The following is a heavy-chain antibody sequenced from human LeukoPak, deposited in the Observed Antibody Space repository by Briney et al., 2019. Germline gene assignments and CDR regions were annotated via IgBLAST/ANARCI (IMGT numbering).Heavy chain of an antibody. D-gene: IGHD2-2*02. CDR1: GFTLTSYG. CDR3: AKVPALYCSSTSCYTYYYYMDV. V-gene: IGHV3-30*02. CDR2: IQYDGSNK. J-gene: IGHJ6*03. Sequence: GGSLRLSCAASGFTLTSYGMHWVRQAPGKGLEWVAFIQYDGSNKNYADSVKGRFTISRDYSKNTLYLQMNSLRAEDTAVYYCAKVPALYCSSTSCYTYYYYMDVWGKGTTVTVSS.